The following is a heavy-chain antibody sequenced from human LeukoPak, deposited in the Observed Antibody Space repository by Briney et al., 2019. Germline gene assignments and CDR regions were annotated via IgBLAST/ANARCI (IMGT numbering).Heavy chain of an antibody. D-gene: IGHD5-18*01. J-gene: IGHJ4*02. Sequence: SEILSLTCAVSGGSISSGGYSWSWIRQPPGKGLEWIGYIYHNGNTYYSPSLKSRVTISVDRSKNQLSLKLSSVTAADTAMYYCASGGYSYGFDYWGQGTLVTVSS. CDR3: ASGGYSYGFDY. CDR2: IYHNGNT. V-gene: IGHV4-30-2*01. CDR1: GGSISSGGYS.